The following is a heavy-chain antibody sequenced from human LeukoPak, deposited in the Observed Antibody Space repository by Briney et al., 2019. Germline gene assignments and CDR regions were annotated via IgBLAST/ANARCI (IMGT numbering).Heavy chain of an antibody. CDR3: ARGRDHSWFGEIWDYAFDI. CDR2: ISYDGSNK. V-gene: IGHV3-30-3*01. CDR1: GFTFSSYA. J-gene: IGHJ3*02. D-gene: IGHD3-10*01. Sequence: GGSLRLSCAASGFTFSSYAMHWVRQAPGKGLEWVAVISYDGSNKYYADSVKGRFTISRDNARSSLSLQMNSLRVEDTALYYCARGRDHSWFGEIWDYAFDIWGQGTMVTVSS.